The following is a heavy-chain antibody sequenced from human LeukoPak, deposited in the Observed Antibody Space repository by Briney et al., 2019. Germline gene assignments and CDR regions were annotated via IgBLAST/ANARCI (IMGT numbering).Heavy chain of an antibody. V-gene: IGHV3-43*02. Sequence: GGSLRPSCAASGVTFADYAMEGVRQAPGKGLEWVSLISGDGGSTYYADSVKGRFTISRDNSKNSLYLQMNSLRTEDSDLYYCAKVKLVLFDYWGQGTLVTVSS. CDR3: AKVKLVLFDY. CDR1: GVTFADYA. CDR2: ISGDGGST. D-gene: IGHD2-8*02. J-gene: IGHJ4*02.